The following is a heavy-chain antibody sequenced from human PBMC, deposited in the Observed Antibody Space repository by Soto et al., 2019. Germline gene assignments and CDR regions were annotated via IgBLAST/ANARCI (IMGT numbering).Heavy chain of an antibody. V-gene: IGHV1-18*01. J-gene: IGHJ5*02. CDR2: ISAYNGNT. CDR3: AGDVKYGSIAARTNWFDP. D-gene: IGHD6-6*01. CDR1: GYTFTSYG. Sequence: ASVKVSCKASGYTFTSYGISWVRQAPGQGLEWMGWISAYNGNTNYAQKLQGRVTMTTDTSTSTAYMELRSLRSDDTAVYYCAGDVKYGSIAARTNWFDPWGQGTLVTVSS.